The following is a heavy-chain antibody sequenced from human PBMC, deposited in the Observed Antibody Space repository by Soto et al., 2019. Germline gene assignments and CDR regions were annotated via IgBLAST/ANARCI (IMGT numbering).Heavy chain of an antibody. CDR1: GASVSTGY. J-gene: IGHJ5*02. D-gene: IGHD3-22*01. Sequence: PSETLSLTCTVSGASVSTGYWSWIRQPPGKGPEWIGFMYFGGSFNYNPSLTSRVTISVETSKNQFSMTLTSVTAADTAVYYCARSYYDSTGFAVDPWGQGTLVTV. CDR2: MYFGGSF. V-gene: IGHV4-59*02. CDR3: ARSYYDSTGFAVDP.